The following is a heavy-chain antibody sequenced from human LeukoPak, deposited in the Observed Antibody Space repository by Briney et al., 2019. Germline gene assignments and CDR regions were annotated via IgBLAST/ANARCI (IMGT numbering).Heavy chain of an antibody. Sequence: ASVKVSCKASGYTFTGYYMHWVRQAPGQGLEWMGWINPNSGGTNYAQKFQGRVTMTRDTSISTAYMELSRLRSDDTAVYYCARDMTGGIWARATSFDHWGQGTLVTVSS. V-gene: IGHV1-2*02. J-gene: IGHJ4*02. D-gene: IGHD1-14*01. CDR3: ARDMTGGIWARATSFDH. CDR1: GYTFTGYY. CDR2: INPNSGGT.